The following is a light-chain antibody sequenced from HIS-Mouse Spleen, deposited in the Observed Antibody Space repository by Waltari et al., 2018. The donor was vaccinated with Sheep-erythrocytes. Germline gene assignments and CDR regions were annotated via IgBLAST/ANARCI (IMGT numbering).Light chain of an antibody. Sequence: DIQLTQSPSSLSASVGDRVTITCRASQRIRSYLNWYQQKPGKAPKLLIYAASSLQSGVPSRFSGSGSGTDFTLTISSLQPEDFATYYCQQSYSTPPTFGGGTKVEIK. CDR1: QRIRSY. CDR2: AAS. V-gene: IGKV1-39*01. J-gene: IGKJ4*01. CDR3: QQSYSTPPT.